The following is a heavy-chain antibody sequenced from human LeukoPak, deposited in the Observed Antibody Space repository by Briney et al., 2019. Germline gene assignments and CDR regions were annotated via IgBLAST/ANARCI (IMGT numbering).Heavy chain of an antibody. CDR3: ARGAVAGYNWFDP. V-gene: IGHV1-8*03. Sequence: GASVKVSCKASGYTFTSYYMHWVRQAPGQGLEWMGWMNPNSGNTGYAQKFQGRVTITRNTSISTAYMELNSLRSEDTAVYYCARGAVAGYNWFDPWGQGTLVTVSS. J-gene: IGHJ5*02. D-gene: IGHD6-19*01. CDR1: GYTFTSYY. CDR2: MNPNSGNT.